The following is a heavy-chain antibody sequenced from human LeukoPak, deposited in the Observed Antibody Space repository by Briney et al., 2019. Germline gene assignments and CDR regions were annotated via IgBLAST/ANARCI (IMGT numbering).Heavy chain of an antibody. CDR1: GFTSSSYA. J-gene: IGHJ4*02. Sequence: GGSLRLSCAASGFTSSSYAMTWVRQAPGKGLEWVSSISGNGGNTYYAGSVKGRFTISRDNSKNTLYLQMNSLRAEDRAVYYCAKQYSDFWSGNPNWGQGTLVTVSS. D-gene: IGHD3/OR15-3a*01. CDR2: ISGNGGNT. CDR3: AKQYSDFWSGNPN. V-gene: IGHV3-23*01.